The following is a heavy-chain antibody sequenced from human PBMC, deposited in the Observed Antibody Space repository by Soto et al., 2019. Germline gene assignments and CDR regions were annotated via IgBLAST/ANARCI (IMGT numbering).Heavy chain of an antibody. Sequence: QVQLVESGGGVVQPGRSLRLSCAASGFTFSSYAMHWVRQAPGKGLEWVAVISYDGSNKYYADSVKGRFTISRDNSKNTLYLQMNSLRAEDTAVYYCARDINYYGSGSSAIDYWGQGTLVTVSS. CDR3: ARDINYYGSGSSAIDY. V-gene: IGHV3-30-3*01. D-gene: IGHD3-10*01. J-gene: IGHJ4*02. CDR1: GFTFSSYA. CDR2: ISYDGSNK.